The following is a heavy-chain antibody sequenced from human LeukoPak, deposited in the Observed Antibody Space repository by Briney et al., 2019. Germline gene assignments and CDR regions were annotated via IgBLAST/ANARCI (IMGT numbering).Heavy chain of an antibody. Sequence: GGSLRLSCAASGFIFDDYSMHRVRQAPGKGQEWVSLISWDGGSTYYADSVKGRFTISRDNNKNSLYLQMNSLRTEDTALYYCAKDMSRTYYDYFDYWGQGTLVTVSS. V-gene: IGHV3-43*01. CDR2: ISWDGGST. CDR1: GFIFDDYS. J-gene: IGHJ4*02. CDR3: AKDMSRTYYDYFDY. D-gene: IGHD3-10*01.